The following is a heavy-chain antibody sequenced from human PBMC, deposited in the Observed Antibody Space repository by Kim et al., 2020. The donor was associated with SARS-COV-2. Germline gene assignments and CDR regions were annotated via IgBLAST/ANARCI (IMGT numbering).Heavy chain of an antibody. Sequence: DSAKGRLTISRANAKNYLYLHMKSLSSEDTALYYCAKADRGDTFFDYWGQGTLVTVSS. CDR3: AKADRGDTFFDY. V-gene: IGHV3-9*01. D-gene: IGHD3-16*01. J-gene: IGHJ4*02.